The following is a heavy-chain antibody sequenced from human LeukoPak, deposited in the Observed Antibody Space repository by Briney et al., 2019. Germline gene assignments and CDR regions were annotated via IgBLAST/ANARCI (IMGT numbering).Heavy chain of an antibody. J-gene: IGHJ4*02. V-gene: IGHV3-7*01. CDR1: GFTFSSSW. D-gene: IGHD4-17*01. Sequence: PGGSLRLSCVVSGFTFSSSWMTWVRQAPGKGLEWVANIKQDGSETHYVDSVKGRFTISRDNAKNSLYLQMNSLRAEDTAVYYCARGGDYKNDYWGQGTLVTVSS. CDR3: ARGGDYKNDY. CDR2: IKQDGSET.